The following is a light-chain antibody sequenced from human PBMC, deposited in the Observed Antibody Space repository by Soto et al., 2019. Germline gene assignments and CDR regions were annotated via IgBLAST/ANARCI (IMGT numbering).Light chain of an antibody. Sequence: EIVMTQSPATLSVSPGERATLSCRASQRVYNNLTWYQQKPGQAPRLLIYGASTRATGIPARFSGSGSGTEFTLTISSLQSEDFAVYFCQQYNNWPPVTFGPGTKVDI. CDR1: QRVYNN. CDR2: GAS. V-gene: IGKV3-15*01. J-gene: IGKJ3*01. CDR3: QQYNNWPPVT.